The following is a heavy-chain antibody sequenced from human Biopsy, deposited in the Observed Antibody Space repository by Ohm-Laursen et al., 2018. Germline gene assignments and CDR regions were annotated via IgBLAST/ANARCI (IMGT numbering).Heavy chain of an antibody. CDR2: IYYSGRP. V-gene: IGHV4-59*01. Sequence: GTLSLTCTVSGDSIARYYWTWIRQSPGKGLEWIAYIYYSGRPNYNPSLKGRVVISVDRSRNQFFLKLTSATAADTALYFCARHFYDNFGPTPFDAFDLWGQGTLVTVSA. J-gene: IGHJ3*01. D-gene: IGHD3-22*01. CDR3: ARHFYDNFGPTPFDAFDL. CDR1: GDSIARYY.